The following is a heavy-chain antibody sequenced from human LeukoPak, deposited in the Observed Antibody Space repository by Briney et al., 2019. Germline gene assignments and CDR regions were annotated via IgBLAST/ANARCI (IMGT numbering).Heavy chain of an antibody. Sequence: PGGSLRLSCAASGFTFSSYGMHWVRQAPGKGLEWVAFIRYDGSNKYYADSVKGRFTISRDNSKNTLYLQMNSLRAEDTAVYYCAKAARRPFYYSNYYMDVSGKGTTVTVSS. V-gene: IGHV3-30*02. J-gene: IGHJ6*03. CDR2: IRYDGSNK. CDR1: GFTFSSYG. CDR3: AKAARRPFYYSNYYMDV.